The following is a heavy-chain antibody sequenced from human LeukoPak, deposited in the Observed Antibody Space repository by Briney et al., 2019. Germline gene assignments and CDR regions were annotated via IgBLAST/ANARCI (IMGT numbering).Heavy chain of an antibody. J-gene: IGHJ4*02. CDR2: ISAYNGNT. CDR1: GYTFTSYG. Sequence: ASVKVSCKASGYTFTSYGISWVRQAPGQGLEWMGWISAYNGNTNYAQKLQGRVTMTTDTSTSTAYMELSRLRSDDTAVYYCARGGGTYYHDSSGYSLLPDYWGQGTLVTVSS. V-gene: IGHV1-18*01. D-gene: IGHD3-22*01. CDR3: ARGGGTYYHDSSGYSLLPDY.